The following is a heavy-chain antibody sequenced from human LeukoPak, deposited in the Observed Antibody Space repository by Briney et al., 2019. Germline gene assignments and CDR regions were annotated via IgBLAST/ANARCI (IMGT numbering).Heavy chain of an antibody. V-gene: IGHV3-9*01. J-gene: IGHJ4*02. Sequence: PGGSLRLSCEASGFTLDDYAMHWVRQAPGKGLEWVSGMSWYSSDTGYADSVKGRFTISRDNAKNSLYLQMNSLRAEDTAFYYCAKDLNSNYFSFYFESRGQGTLVTVSS. D-gene: IGHD4-11*01. CDR1: GFTLDDYA. CDR2: MSWYSSDT. CDR3: AKDLNSNYFSFYFES.